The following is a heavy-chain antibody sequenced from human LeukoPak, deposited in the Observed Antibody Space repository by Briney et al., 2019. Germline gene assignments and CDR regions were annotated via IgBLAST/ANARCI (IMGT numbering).Heavy chain of an antibody. CDR2: IYTSGST. J-gene: IGHJ4*02. V-gene: IGHV4-4*07. Sequence: SETLSLTCTVSGGSISTDYWTWIRQPAGKGLEWIGLIYTSGSTNYNPSLKSRVTMSLDTSKNQFSLKLTSVAAADTAVYYCASDFGYWGQGTLVTVSS. CDR3: ASDFGY. CDR1: GGSISTDY. D-gene: IGHD3-10*01.